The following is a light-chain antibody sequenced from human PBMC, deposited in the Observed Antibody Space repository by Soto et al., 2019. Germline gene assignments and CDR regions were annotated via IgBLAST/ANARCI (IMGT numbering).Light chain of an antibody. V-gene: IGLV2-8*01. J-gene: IGLJ3*02. CDR1: KNDIGVYDF. Sequence: QSALTQPPSASGSPGQSVTISCSGTKNDIGVYDFVSWYQHHPGKAPRLIIYEVVQRPSGVPDRFSGSKSVNTASLTISGLRAEDEADYFCCSFAGRKTWVFGGGTKLTVL. CDR2: EVV. CDR3: CSFAGRKTWV.